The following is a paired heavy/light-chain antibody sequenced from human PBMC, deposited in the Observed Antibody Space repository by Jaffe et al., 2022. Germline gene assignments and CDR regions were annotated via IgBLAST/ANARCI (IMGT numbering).Heavy chain of an antibody. CDR2: LHSDGTTT. CDR1: GFALRRYW. J-gene: IGHJ3*02. D-gene: IGHD3-16*02. V-gene: IGHV3-74*01. Sequence: EVQLMESGGGLVQPGGSLRLSCAASGFALRRYWMHWVRQGPGKGPVWVSRLHSDGTTTNYADSVKGRFFISRDNAKNTLTLQMNSLRGDDTAVYFCVRENIVDSPGTFDIWGQGTTVIVSS. CDR3: VRENIVDSPGTFDI.
Light chain of an antibody. CDR1: QDISHY. CDR2: TAS. V-gene: IGKV1-33*01. CDR3: QQYEDVPPT. J-gene: IGKJ1*01. Sequence: DILMTQSPSSLSASVGDRVSITCQASQDISHYLGWYHQRPGKAPKLLIHTASSLATGVPSRFAGSGSAKYFTLVISSLQPEDSGTYFCQQYEDVPPTFGQGTKV.